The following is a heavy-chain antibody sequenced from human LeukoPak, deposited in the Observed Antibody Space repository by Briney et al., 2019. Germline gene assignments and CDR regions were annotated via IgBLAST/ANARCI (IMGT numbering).Heavy chain of an antibody. CDR1: GFTFSSCW. Sequence: PGGSLRLSCAASGFTFSSCWMHWVRQAPGKGLMWVSRINPDGSSTNYADSVKGRFTISRDNAKNTLYLQMNSLRAEDTAVYYCARSCGTVDRWGEGTMVTVSS. J-gene: IGHJ3*01. V-gene: IGHV3-74*01. CDR3: ARSCGTVDR. CDR2: INPDGSST. D-gene: IGHD2-8*02.